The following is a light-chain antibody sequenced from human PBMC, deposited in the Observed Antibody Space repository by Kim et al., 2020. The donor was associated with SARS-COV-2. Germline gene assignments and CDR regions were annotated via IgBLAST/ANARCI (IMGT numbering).Light chain of an antibody. Sequence: RVTISCSGSSSDIGSNYAYWYQQLPGTAPKLLIYRNNQRPSGVPDRFSGSKSGTSASLAISGLRSEDEADYFCAAWDDSLSGSSVFGTGTKVTVL. CDR3: AAWDDSLSGSSV. CDR2: RNN. CDR1: SSDIGSNY. J-gene: IGLJ1*01. V-gene: IGLV1-47*01.